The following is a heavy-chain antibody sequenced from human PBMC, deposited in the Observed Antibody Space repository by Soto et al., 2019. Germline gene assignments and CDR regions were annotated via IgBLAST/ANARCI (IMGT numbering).Heavy chain of an antibody. CDR3: ARLDTTVVKTFDY. CDR2: INYSGST. Sequence: ASETLSLTCTVSGGSISSSSYYWVSIRQPPGKGLEWIGSINYSGSTYYNPSLKTRVTMSVDTSKNQFSLKLRSVTAADTAVYYCARLDTTVVKTFDYWGQGTLVTVSS. V-gene: IGHV4-39*01. D-gene: IGHD1-1*01. CDR1: GGSISSSSYY. J-gene: IGHJ4*02.